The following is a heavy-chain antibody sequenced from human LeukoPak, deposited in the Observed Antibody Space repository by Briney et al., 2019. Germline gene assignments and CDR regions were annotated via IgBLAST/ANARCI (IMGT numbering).Heavy chain of an antibody. V-gene: IGHV3-21*01. CDR3: ARAGSPDY. Sequence: GGSLRLSCAASGFTFSSYSMNWVRQAPGKGLEWVSSISSRSSYIYYADSVKGRFTISRDNARNSLYLQMNSLRAEDTAVYYCARAGSPDYWGQGTLVTVSS. J-gene: IGHJ4*02. CDR1: GFTFSSYS. CDR2: ISSRSSYI.